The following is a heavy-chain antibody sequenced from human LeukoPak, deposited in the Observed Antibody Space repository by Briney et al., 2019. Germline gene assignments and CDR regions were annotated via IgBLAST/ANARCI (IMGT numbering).Heavy chain of an antibody. V-gene: IGHV1-69*04. CDR1: GGTFSSYA. CDR2: IIPILGIA. D-gene: IGHD2-21*01. Sequence: ASVKVSCKASGGTFSSYAISWVRQAPGQGLEWMGRIIPILGIANYAQKFQGRVTITADKSTSTAYMELSSLRSEDTAVYYCARDIVVVPEMRKGFDYWGQGTLVTVSS. J-gene: IGHJ4*02. CDR3: ARDIVVVPEMRKGFDY.